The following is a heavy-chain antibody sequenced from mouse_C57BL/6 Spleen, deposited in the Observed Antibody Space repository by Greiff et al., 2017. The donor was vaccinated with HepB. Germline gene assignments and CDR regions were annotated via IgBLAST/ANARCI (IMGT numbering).Heavy chain of an antibody. J-gene: IGHJ1*03. V-gene: IGHV5-9*01. D-gene: IGHD1-1*01. Sequence: EVMLVESGGGLVKPGGSLKLSCAASGFTFSSYTMSWVRQTPEKRLEWVATISGGGGNTYYPDSVKGRFTISRDNAKNTLYLQMSSLRSEDTALYYCARHGYYGYWYFDVWGTGTTVTVSS. CDR2: ISGGGGNT. CDR1: GFTFSSYT. CDR3: ARHGYYGYWYFDV.